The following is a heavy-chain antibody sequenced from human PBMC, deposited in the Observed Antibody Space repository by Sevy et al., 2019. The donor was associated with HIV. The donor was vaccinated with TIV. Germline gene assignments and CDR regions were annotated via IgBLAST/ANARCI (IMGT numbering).Heavy chain of an antibody. CDR1: GFTFSSYW. Sequence: GGSLRLSCAASGFTFSSYWMTWVRQAPGKGLEWVANIKQDGSEKYHVASVKGRFTISRDNAKNPLYLQMNSLRDEDTAVYYCARGSGDYWGQGTLVTVSS. CDR3: ARGSGDY. J-gene: IGHJ4*02. V-gene: IGHV3-7*01. CDR2: IKQDGSEK.